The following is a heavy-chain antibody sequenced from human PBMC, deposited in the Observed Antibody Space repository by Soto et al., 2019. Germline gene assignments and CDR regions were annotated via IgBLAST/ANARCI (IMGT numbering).Heavy chain of an antibody. Sequence: ASVKVSCKASGYTFTGYYMHWVRQAPGQGLEWMGWINPNSGGTNYAQKFQGWVTMTRDTSISTAYMELSRLRSDDAAVYYCAIDLRNPYWRFRYYYGMDVWGQGTTVTVSS. J-gene: IGHJ6*02. CDR1: GYTFTGYY. D-gene: IGHD3-3*01. CDR2: INPNSGGT. V-gene: IGHV1-2*04. CDR3: AIDLRNPYWRFRYYYGMDV.